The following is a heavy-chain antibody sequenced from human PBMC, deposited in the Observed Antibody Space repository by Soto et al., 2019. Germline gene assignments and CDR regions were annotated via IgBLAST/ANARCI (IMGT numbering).Heavy chain of an antibody. Sequence: EVQLVESGGGLVKPGGSLRLSCAASGFTFSSYSMNWVRQAPGKGLEWVSSISSSSSYRYYADSVKGRFTISRDNAKNSLYLQMNSLRAEDTAVYYCARDGIAVVDDWGQGTLVTVSS. V-gene: IGHV3-21*01. J-gene: IGHJ4*02. D-gene: IGHD6-19*01. CDR3: ARDGIAVVDD. CDR1: GFTFSSYS. CDR2: ISSSSSYR.